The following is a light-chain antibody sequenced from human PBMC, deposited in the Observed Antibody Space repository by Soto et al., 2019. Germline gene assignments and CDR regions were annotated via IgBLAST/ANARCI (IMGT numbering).Light chain of an antibody. V-gene: IGKV1-9*01. CDR2: AAS. J-gene: IGKJ1*01. CDR3: QQLNSYPT. CDR1: QGISSY. Sequence: IQLTQSPSSLSASVGDRVTITCRASQGISSYLAWYQQKPGKAPKLLIYAASTLQSGVPSRFSGSGSGTDFNLTISSLQPEDFATYYFQQLNSYPTFGQGTKVEIK.